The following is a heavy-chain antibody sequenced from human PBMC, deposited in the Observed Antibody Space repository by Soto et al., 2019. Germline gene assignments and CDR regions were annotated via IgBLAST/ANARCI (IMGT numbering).Heavy chain of an antibody. V-gene: IGHV2-70*20. CDR2: IDWDDDK. D-gene: IGHD3-16*02. J-gene: IGHJ4*02. Sequence: GYGPTLVDPTQTLTLTCTFSGFSLSTSGMCVSWVRQPPGKALEWLALIDWDDDKYYSTSLKTRLTISKDTSKNQVVLTMTNMDPVDTATYYCARSRSYDYVWGSYRYTPFDYWGQGTLVTVSS. CDR3: ARSRSYDYVWGSYRYTPFDY. CDR1: GFSLSTSGMC.